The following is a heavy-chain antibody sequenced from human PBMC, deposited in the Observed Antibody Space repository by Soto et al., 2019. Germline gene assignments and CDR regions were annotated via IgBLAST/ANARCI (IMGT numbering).Heavy chain of an antibody. V-gene: IGHV3-23*01. D-gene: IGHD6-13*01. CDR3: ASRIAAANDY. J-gene: IGHJ4*02. Sequence: LRLSCAASGFTFSSYAMSWVRQAPGKGLEWVSAISGSGGSTYYADSVKGRFTISRDNSKNTLCLQMNSLRAEDTAVYYCASRIAAANDYWGQGTLVTVS. CDR1: GFTFSSYA. CDR2: ISGSGGST.